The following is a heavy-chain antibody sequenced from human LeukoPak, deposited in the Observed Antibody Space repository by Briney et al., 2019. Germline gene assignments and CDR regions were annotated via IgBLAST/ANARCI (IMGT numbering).Heavy chain of an antibody. Sequence: GGSLRLSCAASGFTLTSYEMHWVRQAPGKGLEWVSALSASGGGTFYAPSVKGRFTISRDNSKNTVSLQMNSLRAEDTALYYCATVLHTSMTTWAAFDTWGQGTMVTVSS. V-gene: IGHV3-23*01. D-gene: IGHD5-18*01. CDR2: LSASGGGT. CDR1: GFTLTSYE. CDR3: ATVLHTSMTTWAAFDT. J-gene: IGHJ3*02.